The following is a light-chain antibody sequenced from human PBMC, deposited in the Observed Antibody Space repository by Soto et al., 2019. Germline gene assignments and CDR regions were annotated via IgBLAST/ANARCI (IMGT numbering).Light chain of an antibody. CDR3: QQYDNSPWT. Sequence: EIVLTQSPGTLSLSPGEGATLSCRASQSVSSSYLAWYQQKPGQAPRLLIYGASSRATGIPDRVSGGGSGTDFTLTISRLEPEDFAVYYCQQYDNSPWTFGQGTKVEIK. CDR1: QSVSSSY. CDR2: GAS. J-gene: IGKJ1*01. V-gene: IGKV3-20*01.